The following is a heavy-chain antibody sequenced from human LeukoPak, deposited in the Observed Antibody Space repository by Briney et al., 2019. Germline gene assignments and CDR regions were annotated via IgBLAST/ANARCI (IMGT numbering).Heavy chain of an antibody. Sequence: GGSLRLSCAASGFTFSSYAMSWVRQGQGKGPEWVSSISDHGNSTYTAASVKGRFTISGDNSKNTLYLQMNSLRAEDTAVYYCAKDLIYSSSWSDNWGQGTLVTVSS. CDR2: ISDHGNST. D-gene: IGHD6-13*01. J-gene: IGHJ1*01. CDR1: GFTFSSYA. CDR3: AKDLIYSSSWSDN. V-gene: IGHV3-23*01.